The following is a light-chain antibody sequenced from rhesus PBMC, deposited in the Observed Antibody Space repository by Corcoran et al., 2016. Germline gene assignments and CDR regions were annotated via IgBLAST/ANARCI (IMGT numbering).Light chain of an antibody. Sequence: DIQMTQSPSSLSASVGDTVTITCQASQGITKFLAWYQQKPGRALKLLIYDASTLQSGVPSRFSGSGSGTEFTLTISSLQPEDFATYYCQHGYGTPFTFGTGTKLDIK. J-gene: IGKJ3*01. CDR2: DAS. V-gene: IGKV1-33*02. CDR1: QGITKF. CDR3: QHGYGTPFT.